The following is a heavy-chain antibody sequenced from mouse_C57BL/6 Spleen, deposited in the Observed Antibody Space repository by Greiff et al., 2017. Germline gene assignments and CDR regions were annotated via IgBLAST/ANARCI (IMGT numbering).Heavy chain of an antibody. CDR1: GYSITSGYY. CDR3: ASNYYSSMCDY. J-gene: IGHJ3*01. CDR2: ISYDGSN. Sequence: EVKLQESGPGLVKPSQSLSLTCSVTGYSITSGYYWYWIRQFPGNKLEWVGYISYDGSNNYNPSPKNQISFTLATSTYQFFLKLNSVTTEDTATNYVASNYYSSMCDYWGQGTLGTVSA. V-gene: IGHV3-6*01. D-gene: IGHD1-1*01.